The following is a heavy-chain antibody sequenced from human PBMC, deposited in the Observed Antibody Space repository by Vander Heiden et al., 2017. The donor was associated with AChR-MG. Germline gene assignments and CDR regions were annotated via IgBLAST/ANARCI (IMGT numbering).Heavy chain of an antibody. Sequence: QLQLQESGPGLAKPSETLSLTCTVPGGSISGGTYYWAWIRQAPGKGLEWIGTIYNNGATYYKSSLRRRFTISVDTSKSQFSPDLTSVTAADTAVYFCASGLDLIPRKGEYFHHWGQGTLLTVSS. CDR2: IYNNGAT. CDR3: ASGLDLIPRKGEYFHH. CDR1: GGSISGGTYY. V-gene: IGHV4-39*01. J-gene: IGHJ1*01.